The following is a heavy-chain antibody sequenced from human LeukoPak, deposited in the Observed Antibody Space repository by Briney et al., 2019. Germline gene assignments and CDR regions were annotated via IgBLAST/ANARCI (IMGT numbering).Heavy chain of an antibody. CDR1: GFKFSSYW. CDR2: IRPDGSDE. D-gene: IGHD1/OR15-1a*01. V-gene: IGHV3-7*01. CDR3: AREGTDY. J-gene: IGHJ4*02. Sequence: GGSLRLSCAASGFKFSSYWMSWVRQAPGKGLEWVANIRPDGSDEYYVDSVKGRFTISRDNAKNSLYPQMNSLRAEDTAVYYCAREGTDYWGQGTLVTVSS.